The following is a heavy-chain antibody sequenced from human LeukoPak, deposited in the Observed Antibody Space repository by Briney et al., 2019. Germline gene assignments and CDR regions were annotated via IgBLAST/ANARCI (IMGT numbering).Heavy chain of an antibody. CDR2: ISSSSSYI. CDR3: ARDEGYYDSSGYLVDY. CDR1: GFTFSSYS. D-gene: IGHD3-22*01. J-gene: IGHJ4*02. V-gene: IGHV3-21*01. Sequence: GGSLRLSCAASGFTFSSYSMNWVRQAPGKGLEWVSSISSSSSYIYYADSVKGRFTISRDNAKNLLYLQMNSLRAEDAAVYYCARDEGYYDSSGYLVDYWGQGTLVTVSS.